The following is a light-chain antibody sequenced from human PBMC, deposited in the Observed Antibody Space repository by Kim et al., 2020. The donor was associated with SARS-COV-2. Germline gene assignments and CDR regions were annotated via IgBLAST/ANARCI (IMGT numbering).Light chain of an antibody. CDR3: SSYTSSSSVV. Sequence: GHSITISCTGTSSDVGGYNYVSWYQQHPGKAPKVMIYDVSNRPSGVSNRFSGSKSGNTASLTISGLQAEDEAEYHCSSYTSSSSVVFGGGTKVTVL. CDR2: DVS. CDR1: SSDVGGYNY. V-gene: IGLV2-14*03. J-gene: IGLJ2*01.